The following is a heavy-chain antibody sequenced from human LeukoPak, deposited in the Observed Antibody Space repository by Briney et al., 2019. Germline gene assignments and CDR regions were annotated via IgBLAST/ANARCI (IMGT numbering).Heavy chain of an antibody. J-gene: IGHJ6*03. CDR3: ARDSGGESSKVVPAAISRSVSGREGYMDV. V-gene: IGHV1-46*01. Sequence: ASVKVSCKASGYTFTGYFMHWVRQAPGQGLEWMGIINPSGGSTSYAQKFQGRVTMTRDTSTSTVYVELSSLRSEDTAVYYCARDSGGESSKVVPAAISRSVSGREGYMDVWGKGTTVTVSS. CDR1: GYTFTGYF. D-gene: IGHD2-2*02. CDR2: INPSGGST.